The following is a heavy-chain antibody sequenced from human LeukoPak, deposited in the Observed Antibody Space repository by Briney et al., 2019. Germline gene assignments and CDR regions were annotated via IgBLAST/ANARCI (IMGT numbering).Heavy chain of an antibody. CDR2: ISYDGSNK. Sequence: PGGSLRLSCAASGFTFSSFAMDWVRQVPGKGLEWVAVISYDGSNKYYADSVKGRFTISRDNSKNTLYLQMNSLRAEDTTIYYCARGDISGDLAYWGQGTLVTVSS. J-gene: IGHJ4*02. V-gene: IGHV3-30-3*01. CDR1: GFTFSSFA. CDR3: ARGDISGDLAY. D-gene: IGHD7-27*01.